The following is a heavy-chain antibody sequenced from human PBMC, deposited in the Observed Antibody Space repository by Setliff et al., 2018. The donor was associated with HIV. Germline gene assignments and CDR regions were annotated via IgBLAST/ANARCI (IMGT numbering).Heavy chain of an antibody. CDR1: GFTFGDYA. CDR2: IKPDGSER. J-gene: IGHJ4*02. V-gene: IGHV3-7*01. Sequence: GSLRLSCTASGFTFGDYAMSWVRQAPGKGLEWVANIKPDGSERYYIDSVKGRFTISRDNARNSVYLQMNSLRAEDTAVYYCAGSRGYFVQADWGQGTLVTVSS. D-gene: IGHD3-22*01. CDR3: AGSRGYFVQAD.